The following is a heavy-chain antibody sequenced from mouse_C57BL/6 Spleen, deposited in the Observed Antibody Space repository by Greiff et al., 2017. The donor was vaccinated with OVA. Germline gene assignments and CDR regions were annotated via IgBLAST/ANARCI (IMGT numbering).Heavy chain of an antibody. CDR1: GYTFTSYG. V-gene: IGHV1-81*01. CDR3: AREDSIQYFDV. Sequence: VQLQQSGAELARPGASVKLSCKASGYTFTSYGISWVKQRTGQGLEWIGEIYPRSGNTYYNEKFKGKATLTADKSSSTAYMELRSLTSEDSAVYFCAREDSIQYFDVWGTGTTVTVSS. CDR2: IYPRSGNT. J-gene: IGHJ1*03.